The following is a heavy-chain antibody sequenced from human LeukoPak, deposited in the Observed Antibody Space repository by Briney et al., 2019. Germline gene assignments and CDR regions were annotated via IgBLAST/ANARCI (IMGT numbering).Heavy chain of an antibody. Sequence: GGSLRLSCAASGFAVITNYMSWVRQAPGKGPEWVSFIYSGGNTYYADSVKGRFTISRDNSKNSLYLQMNSLRAEDTALYYCASRYCSSSMCYDYFHYWGQGTLVTVSS. J-gene: IGHJ4*02. CDR3: ASRYCSSSMCYDYFHY. D-gene: IGHD2-2*01. CDR2: IYSGGNT. CDR1: GFAVITNY. V-gene: IGHV3-53*05.